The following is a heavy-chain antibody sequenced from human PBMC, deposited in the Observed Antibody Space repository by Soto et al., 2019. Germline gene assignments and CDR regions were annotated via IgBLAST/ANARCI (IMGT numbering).Heavy chain of an antibody. J-gene: IGHJ4*02. CDR3: ASPREGQWLVFDH. CDR2: ISKDGLDR. CDR1: GFTFSDFG. Sequence: GGSLRLSCVVSGFTFSDFGMHWVRQSPGEGLAWVASISKDGLDRYYSESVKGRFTISRDDSKNTVFLQMNSLKVEDTAAYFCASPREGQWLVFDHWGQRTLDTVSS. V-gene: IGHV3-30*19. D-gene: IGHD6-19*01.